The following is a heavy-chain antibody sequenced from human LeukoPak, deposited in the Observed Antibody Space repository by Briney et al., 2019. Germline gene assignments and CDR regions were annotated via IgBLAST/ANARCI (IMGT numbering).Heavy chain of an antibody. CDR1: GFTFSTYA. CDR3: VKASSSSPQYNWFDA. Sequence: GGSLRLSCAASGFTFSTYAMSWVRQAPGKGLEWVSVVSGTGGRTYYADSVRGRFTISRDNSKNTLYLQINSLRAEDTALYYCVKASSSSPQYNWFDAWGQGTLVTVSS. V-gene: IGHV3-23*01. CDR2: VSGTGGRT. J-gene: IGHJ5*02. D-gene: IGHD6-6*01.